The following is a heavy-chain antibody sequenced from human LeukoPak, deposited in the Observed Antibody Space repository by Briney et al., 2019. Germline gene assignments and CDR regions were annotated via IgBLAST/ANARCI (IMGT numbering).Heavy chain of an antibody. Sequence: GGSLRLSCAASGFTFSSYSMNWVRQAPGKGLEWVSSISSSSSYICYADSVKGRFTISRDNAKNSLYLQMNSLRAEDTAVYYCARGPPGEMARGGFDYWGQGTLVTVSS. J-gene: IGHJ4*02. CDR3: ARGPPGEMARGGFDY. D-gene: IGHD5-24*01. CDR2: ISSSSSYI. CDR1: GFTFSSYS. V-gene: IGHV3-21*01.